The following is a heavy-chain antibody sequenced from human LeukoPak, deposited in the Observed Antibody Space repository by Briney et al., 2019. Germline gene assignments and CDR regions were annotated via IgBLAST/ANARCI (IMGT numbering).Heavy chain of an antibody. Sequence: GASVKVSCKASGGTFSSYAISWVRQAPGQGLEWMGRIIPIFGTANYAQKFQGRVTITSDESTSTAYIELSSLRSEDTAVYYCAREGRYYDSSGYYYYWGQGTLVTVSS. CDR3: AREGRYYDSSGYYYY. CDR2: IIPIFGTA. CDR1: GGTFSSYA. D-gene: IGHD3-22*01. J-gene: IGHJ4*02. V-gene: IGHV1-69*13.